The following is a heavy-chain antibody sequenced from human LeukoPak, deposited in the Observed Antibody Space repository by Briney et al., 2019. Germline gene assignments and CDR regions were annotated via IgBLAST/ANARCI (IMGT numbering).Heavy chain of an antibody. V-gene: IGHV4-61*05. J-gene: IGHJ4*02. CDR1: GGSISSSSYY. CDR3: ARLRVSGSYLYYFDY. Sequence: PSETLSLTCTVSGGSISSSSYYWSWVRQPPGKGLEWIGYILTSGTTNYNPSLKSRLTISVDTSKNQFTLKLSSVTAADTAVYYCARLRVSGSYLYYFDYWGQGTLVTVSS. CDR2: ILTSGTT. D-gene: IGHD1-26*01.